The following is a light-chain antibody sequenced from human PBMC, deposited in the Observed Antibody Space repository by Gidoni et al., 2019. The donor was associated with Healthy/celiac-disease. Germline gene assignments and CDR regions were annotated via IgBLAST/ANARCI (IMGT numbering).Light chain of an antibody. V-gene: IGKV4-1*01. J-gene: IGKJ4*01. CDR1: QSVLYSSNNKNY. Sequence: DIVLTQSPDSLAVSLGERATINCKSSQSVLYSSNNKNYLAWYQQKPGQPPKLLIYWASTRESGVPDRFSGSGSGTEFTLTISNLQAEDVAVYYCQQYYSTPLTFGGGTKVEIK. CDR2: WAS. CDR3: QQYYSTPLT.